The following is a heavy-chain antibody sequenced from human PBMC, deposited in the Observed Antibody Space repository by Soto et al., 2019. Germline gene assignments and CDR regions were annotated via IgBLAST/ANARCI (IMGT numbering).Heavy chain of an antibody. CDR1: GGSISSGDSY. V-gene: IGHV4-30-4*01. CDR3: ARCGSNNVDTAMIWDWFDP. Sequence: QVQLQESGPGLVKPSQTLSLTCTVSGGSISSGDSYWSWIRQAPGKGLEWIGYIYYSGGTYYNPSLKSRVTMSLNTSKNQFSLKLSSVTAADTAVYYCARCGSNNVDTAMIWDWFDPWGQGTRVTVSS. D-gene: IGHD5-18*01. CDR2: IYYSGGT. J-gene: IGHJ5*02.